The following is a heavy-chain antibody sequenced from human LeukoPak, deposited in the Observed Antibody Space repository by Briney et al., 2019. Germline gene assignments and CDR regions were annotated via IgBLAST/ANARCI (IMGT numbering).Heavy chain of an antibody. D-gene: IGHD6-13*01. CDR1: GGSISSYY. J-gene: IGHJ5*02. V-gene: IGHV4-59*08. CDR2: IYYSGST. Sequence: SETLSLTCTVSGGSISSYYWSWIRQPPGKGLEWIGYIYYSGSTNYNPSLKSRVTISVDTSKNQFSVKLSSVTAADTAVYYCARLRGVSSFNWFDPWGQGTLVTVSS. CDR3: ARLRGVSSFNWFDP.